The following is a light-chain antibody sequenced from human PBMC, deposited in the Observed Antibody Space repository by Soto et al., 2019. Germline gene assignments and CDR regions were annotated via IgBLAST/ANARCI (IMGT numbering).Light chain of an antibody. CDR1: QDISNY. J-gene: IGKJ1*01. CDR3: QKYNCGQWP. V-gene: IGKV1-27*01. CDR2: AAS. Sequence: DTQMTQSPSSLSASVGDRVTITCRASQDISNYLAWFQHKPGKAPKLLIYAASSLQLGVPSRFSGSGSGTYFTLTISSLQPEDVATYYCQKYNCGQWPFGQGTKVEIK.